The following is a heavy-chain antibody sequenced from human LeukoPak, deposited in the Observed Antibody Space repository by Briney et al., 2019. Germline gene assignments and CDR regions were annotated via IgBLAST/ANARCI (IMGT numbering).Heavy chain of an antibody. CDR1: GGTFSSYA. D-gene: IGHD2-15*01. V-gene: IGHV1-69*06. CDR2: IIPIFGTA. J-gene: IGHJ4*02. Sequence: SVKVSCKASGGTFSSYAISWVQQAPGQGLEWMGGIIPIFGTANYAQKFQGRVTITADKSTSTAYMELSSLRSEDTAVYYCARSPADVVVADYYFDYWGQGTLVTVSS. CDR3: ARSPADVVVADYYFDY.